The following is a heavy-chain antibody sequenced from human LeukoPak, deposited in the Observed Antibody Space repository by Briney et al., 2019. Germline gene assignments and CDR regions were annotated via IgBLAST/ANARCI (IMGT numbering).Heavy chain of an antibody. V-gene: IGHV4-39*01. CDR3: ARRRYYDSTGYFD. D-gene: IGHD3-22*01. Sequence: SETLSLTCTISGGFISSSSYYWGWIRQPSGKGLEWIGDIYYSGSTYYSPSLKSRVSISVDTSKNQFSLILSSVTAADTALYYCARRRYYDSTGYFDWGQGTQVTVS. CDR1: GGFISSSSYY. J-gene: IGHJ1*01. CDR2: IYYSGST.